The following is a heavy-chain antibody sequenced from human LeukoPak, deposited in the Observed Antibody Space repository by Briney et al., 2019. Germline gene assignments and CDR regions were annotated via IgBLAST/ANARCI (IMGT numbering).Heavy chain of an antibody. J-gene: IGHJ6*02. CDR1: GFTFSSYG. V-gene: IGHV3-33*06. Sequence: GGALRLSCAASGFTFSSYGMHWVRQAPGKGLEWVAVIWYDGSNKYYADSVKGRFTISRDNSKDTLYLQMNSLRAEDTAVYYCSQGDIVVVPAFRGLDVWGQGTTVTVS. CDR2: IWYDGSNK. D-gene: IGHD2-2*01. CDR3: SQGDIVVVPAFRGLDV.